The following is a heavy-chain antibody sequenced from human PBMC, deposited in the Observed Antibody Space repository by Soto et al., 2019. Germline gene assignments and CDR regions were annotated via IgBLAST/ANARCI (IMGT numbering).Heavy chain of an antibody. CDR1: GFTFSRDG. V-gene: IGHV3-23*01. D-gene: IGHD4-17*01. Sequence: AGGSLRLSCAASGFTFSRDGMSWVRQAPGKGPEWVSFITDNGGSTYYADSVKGRFTISRDNTKNTLFLQMNSLRAEDTAVYYCAKERATTTAFDYWGQGALVTVSS. J-gene: IGHJ4*02. CDR2: ITDNGGST. CDR3: AKERATTTAFDY.